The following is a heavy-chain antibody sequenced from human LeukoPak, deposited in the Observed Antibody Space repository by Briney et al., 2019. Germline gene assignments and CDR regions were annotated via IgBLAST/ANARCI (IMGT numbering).Heavy chain of an antibody. J-gene: IGHJ3*02. CDR3: ARGSYWYYDSSGYPLRAFDI. CDR1: GGSISSGGYY. D-gene: IGHD3-22*01. V-gene: IGHV4-31*03. CDR2: IYYSGST. Sequence: SETMSLTCTVSGGSISSGGYYWSWIRQHPEKSLEWIGYIYYSGSTYYNPSLKSRVTISVDTSKNQFSLKLSSVTAADTAVYYCARGSYWYYDSSGYPLRAFDIWGQGTMVTVSS.